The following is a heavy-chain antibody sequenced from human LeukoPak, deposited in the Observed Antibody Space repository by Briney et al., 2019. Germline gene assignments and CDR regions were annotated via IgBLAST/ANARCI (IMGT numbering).Heavy chain of an antibody. CDR2: IYYSGST. CDR3: ARDQSGSYIFDY. Sequence: SETLSLTCTVSGGSISSYYWSWIRQPPGKGLEWIGYIYYSGSTNYNPSLKSRVTISVDTSKYQFSLKLSSVTAADTAVYYCARDQSGSYIFDYWGQGTLVTVSS. V-gene: IGHV4-59*01. J-gene: IGHJ4*02. CDR1: GGSISSYY. D-gene: IGHD1-26*01.